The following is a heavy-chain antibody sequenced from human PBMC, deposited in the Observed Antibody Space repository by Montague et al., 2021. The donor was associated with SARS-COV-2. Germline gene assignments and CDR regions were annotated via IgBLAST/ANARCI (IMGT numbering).Heavy chain of an antibody. J-gene: IGHJ3*02. CDR1: GFSLSTSGMC. Sequence: PALVKPTQTLTLTCTFSGFSLSTSGMCVSWIRQPPGKALEWLALIDWDDDKYYSTSLKTRLTISKDTSKNQVVLTMTNMDPVDTAAYYCARLWGATRGDAFDIWGQGTWFTVSP. CDR3: ARLWGATRGDAFDI. CDR2: IDWDDDK. D-gene: IGHD1-26*01. V-gene: IGHV2-70*01.